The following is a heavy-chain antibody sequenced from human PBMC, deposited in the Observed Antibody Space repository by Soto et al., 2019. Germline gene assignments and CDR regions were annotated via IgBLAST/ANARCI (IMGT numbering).Heavy chain of an antibody. CDR1: GFTFSSYG. D-gene: IGHD1-26*01. V-gene: IGHV3-30*18. CDR2: ISYDGSNK. J-gene: IGHJ6*02. Sequence: QVQLVESGGGVVQPGRSLRLSCAASGFTFSSYGMHWVRQAPGKGLEWVAVISYDGSNKYYADSVKGRFTISRENSKNTLYLQMNSLRAEDTAVYYCAKVGIVGATTNYYYYGMDVWGQGTTVTVSS. CDR3: AKVGIVGATTNYYYYGMDV.